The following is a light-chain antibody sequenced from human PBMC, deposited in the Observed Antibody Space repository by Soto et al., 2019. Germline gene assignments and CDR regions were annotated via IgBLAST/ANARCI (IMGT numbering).Light chain of an antibody. CDR3: QQYDNLLL. J-gene: IGKJ4*01. CDR1: QDISNY. V-gene: IGKV1-33*01. CDR2: DAS. Sequence: DIQMTQSPSSLSASVGDRVTITCQASQDISNYLNWYQQKPGKAPKLLIYDASNLETGVPSRFSGSGSGTDFTFTISSLQPEDIATYYCQQYDNLLLFGGGTKAEIK.